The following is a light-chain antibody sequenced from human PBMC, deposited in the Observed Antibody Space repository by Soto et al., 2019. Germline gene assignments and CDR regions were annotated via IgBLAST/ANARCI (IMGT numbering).Light chain of an antibody. V-gene: IGLV2-14*01. CDR1: SSDVGGYNY. J-gene: IGLJ2*01. Sequence: QSALTQPASVSGSPGQSITISCTGTSSDVGGYNYVSWYQQHPGKAPKLMIYDVSNRPSGVSNRLSGSKSGNTASLTISGRQAEDEADYYCSSYTRSSTVVFGGGTTLTV. CDR3: SSYTRSSTVV. CDR2: DVS.